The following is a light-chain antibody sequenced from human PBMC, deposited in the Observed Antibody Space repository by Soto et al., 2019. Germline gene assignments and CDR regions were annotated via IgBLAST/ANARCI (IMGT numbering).Light chain of an antibody. V-gene: IGKV3-20*01. CDR2: GAS. Sequence: EIVLTQSPGTLSLSPGERATLSCRASQSVSSSYLAWYQQKPGQSPRLLIFGASSMATGTPDRFSGSGSGTDFTLTISRLEPEDVAVYYCQQYDTSPRTFGQGTTVDIK. CDR3: QQYDTSPRT. J-gene: IGKJ1*01. CDR1: QSVSSSY.